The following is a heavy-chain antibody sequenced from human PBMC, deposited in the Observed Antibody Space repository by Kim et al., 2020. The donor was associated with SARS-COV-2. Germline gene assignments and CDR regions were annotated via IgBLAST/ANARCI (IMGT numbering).Heavy chain of an antibody. CDR2: INPTGTSA. CDR1: GLSVTSYY. CDR3: ATGSGSYYYFDF. Sequence: ASVKVSCKASGLSVTSYYVHWLRQAPGQGLEWMGIINPTGTSATYAQSFQGRVTLTRDASTSTVYMELRGLRSEDAALYFCATGSGSYYYFDFWGQGTLVTVSS. J-gene: IGHJ4*02. D-gene: IGHD1-26*01. V-gene: IGHV1-46*01.